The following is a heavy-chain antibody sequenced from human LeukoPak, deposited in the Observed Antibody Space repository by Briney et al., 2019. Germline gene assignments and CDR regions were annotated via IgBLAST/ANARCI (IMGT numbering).Heavy chain of an antibody. Sequence: SETLSLTCIVSGDSISSYYWNWIRQPPGKGLEWIGYIYYSGSTNYNPSFKSRVTISVDTSKNQFSLKLSSVTAADTAVYYCARRGDYYDSSAAPGWFDPWGQGTLVTVSS. CDR3: ARRGDYYDSSAAPGWFDP. V-gene: IGHV4-59*08. J-gene: IGHJ5*02. D-gene: IGHD3-22*01. CDR1: GDSISSYY. CDR2: IYYSGST.